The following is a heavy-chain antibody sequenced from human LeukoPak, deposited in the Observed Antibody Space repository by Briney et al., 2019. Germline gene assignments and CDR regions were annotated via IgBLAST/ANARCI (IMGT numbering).Heavy chain of an antibody. CDR1: GFTFSSYW. V-gene: IGHV3-74*01. CDR3: AREVFYYDFWSGYYSAPYGMDV. D-gene: IGHD3-3*01. CDR2: INSDGSST. J-gene: IGHJ6*02. Sequence: GGSLRLSCAASGFTFSSYWMHWVRQAPGKGLVWVSRINSDGSSTSYADSVKGRFPISRDNAKNTLYLQMNSLRAEDTAVYYCAREVFYYDFWSGYYSAPYGMDVWGQGTTVTVSS.